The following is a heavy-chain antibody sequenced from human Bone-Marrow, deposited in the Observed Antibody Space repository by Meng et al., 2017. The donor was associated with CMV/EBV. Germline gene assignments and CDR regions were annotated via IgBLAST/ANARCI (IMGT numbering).Heavy chain of an antibody. CDR3: ARHGVMVVPYNWFDP. Sequence: SETLSLTCTVSGGSISSSSYYWGWIRQPPGKGLEWIGSIYYSGSTYYNPPLKSRVTISVDTSKNQFPLKLSSVTAADTAVYYCARHGVMVVPYNWFDPWGQGTLVTVSS. D-gene: IGHD2-15*01. J-gene: IGHJ5*02. V-gene: IGHV4-39*01. CDR2: IYYSGST. CDR1: GGSISSSSYY.